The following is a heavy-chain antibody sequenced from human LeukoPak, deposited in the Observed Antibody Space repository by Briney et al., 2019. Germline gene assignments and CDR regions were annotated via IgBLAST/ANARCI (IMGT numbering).Heavy chain of an antibody. CDR2: IYYSGST. CDR3: ARHSIRASYWYLDL. D-gene: IGHD5-24*01. J-gene: IGHJ2*01. Sequence: PSETLSLTCTVSGGSISSSSYYWGWIRQPPGKGLEWIGSIYYSGSTYYNPSLKSRVTISVDTSKNQFSLKLSSVTAADTAVYYCARHSIRASYWYLDLWGRGTLVTVSS. CDR1: GGSISSSSYY. V-gene: IGHV4-39*01.